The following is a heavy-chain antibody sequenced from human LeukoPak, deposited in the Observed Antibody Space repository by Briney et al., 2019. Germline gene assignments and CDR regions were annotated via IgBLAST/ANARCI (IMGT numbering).Heavy chain of an antibody. D-gene: IGHD3-10*01. CDR1: GYTFTSYD. Sequence: ASVKVSCKASGYTFTSYDINWVRQATGQGLEWMGWMNPNSGNTGYAPKFQGRVTMTRNTSISTAYMELSSLRPEDTAVYYSARVRTELLWFGEASPHYYYGMDVWGQGTTVTVSS. V-gene: IGHV1-8*01. J-gene: IGHJ6*02. CDR2: MNPNSGNT. CDR3: ARVRTELLWFGEASPHYYYGMDV.